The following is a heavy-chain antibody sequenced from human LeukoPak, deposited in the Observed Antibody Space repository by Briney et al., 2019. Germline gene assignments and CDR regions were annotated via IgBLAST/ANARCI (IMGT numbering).Heavy chain of an antibody. J-gene: IGHJ4*02. V-gene: IGHV4-61*02. Sequence: TLSLTCTVSGGSISSRSYYWSWIRQPAGKGLEWIGRIYTSGSTNYNPSLKSRVTMSVDTSKNQFSLKLSSVTAADTAVYYCARGGYYYDSSGYYYFDYWGQGTLVTVSS. CDR2: IYTSGST. CDR3: ARGGYYYDSSGYYYFDY. D-gene: IGHD3-22*01. CDR1: GGSISSRSYY.